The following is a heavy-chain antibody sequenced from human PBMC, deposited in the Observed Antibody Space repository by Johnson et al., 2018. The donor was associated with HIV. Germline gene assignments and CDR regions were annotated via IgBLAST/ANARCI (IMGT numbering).Heavy chain of an antibody. J-gene: IGHJ3*02. CDR3: ARGPIADDAFDI. D-gene: IGHD3-16*02. CDR2: IWYDGSNK. CDR1: GFTFDDYG. V-gene: IGHV3-33*08. Sequence: QVQLVESGGGSVQPGGSLRLSCAASGFTFDDYGMSWVRQAPGKGLGWVAVIWYDGSNKYYADSVKGRFTISRDNSKNTLYLQMNSLRAEDTAVYFCARGPIADDAFDIWGQGTMVTVSS.